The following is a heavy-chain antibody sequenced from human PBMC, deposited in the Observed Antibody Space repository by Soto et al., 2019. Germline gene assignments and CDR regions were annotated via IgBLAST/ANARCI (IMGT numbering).Heavy chain of an antibody. V-gene: IGHV1-69*13. D-gene: IGHD6-13*01. CDR2: IIPIFGTA. J-gene: IGHJ6*02. CDR1: GGTFSSYA. Sequence: GASVKVSCKASGGTFSSYAISWVRQAPGQGLEWMGGIIPIFGTANYAQKFQGRVTITADESTSTAYMELSSLRSEDTAVYYCATSIAAAGTNYYYYGMDVWGQGTTVTVSS. CDR3: ATSIAAAGTNYYYYGMDV.